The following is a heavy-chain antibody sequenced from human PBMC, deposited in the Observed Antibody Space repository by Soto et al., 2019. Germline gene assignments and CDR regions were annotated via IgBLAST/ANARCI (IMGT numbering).Heavy chain of an antibody. CDR2: IHESGVTT. CDR3: VKDRATIFGVIWKYGMDV. D-gene: IGHD3-3*01. Sequence: EEQLLESGGGLVEPGGSLRLSCVASGFKFRSYGMAWVRQAPGKGLEWVSDIHESGVTTNYADSVRGRFAISRDNSRNTLDLLMNSLRPEDPAVYYCVKDRATIFGVIWKYGMDVWGQGTTVYVSS. V-gene: IGHV3-23*01. CDR1: GFKFRSYG. J-gene: IGHJ6*02.